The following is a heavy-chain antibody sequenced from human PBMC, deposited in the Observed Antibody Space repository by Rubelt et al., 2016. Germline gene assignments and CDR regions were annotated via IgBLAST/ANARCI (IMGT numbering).Heavy chain of an antibody. V-gene: IGHV4-59*12. J-gene: IGHJ5*02. CDR1: GGSISSYY. Sequence: QVQLQESGPGLVKPSETLSLTCTVSGGSISSYYWSWIRQPPGKGLEWIGEIYHSGSTNYNPSLKSRVTISIDKSKNEFSLKLSSVTAADTAVYYCTNHYDSNWFDPWGQGTLVIVSS. D-gene: IGHD3-3*01. CDR2: IYHSGST. CDR3: TNHYDSNWFDP.